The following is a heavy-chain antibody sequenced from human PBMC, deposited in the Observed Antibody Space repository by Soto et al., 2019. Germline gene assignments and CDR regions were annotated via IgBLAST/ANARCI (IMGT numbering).Heavy chain of an antibody. CDR2: IIPIFGTA. J-gene: IGHJ4*02. CDR3: ARDVYYYDSSGYYYFDY. Sequence: QVQLVQSGAEVKKPGSSVKVSCKASGGTFSSYAISWVRQAPGQGLEWMGGIIPIFGTANYAQKFQGRVTITADESTSTAYMELSSLRSEDTAVYYCARDVYYYDSSGYYYFDYWGQGTLVTVSS. V-gene: IGHV1-69*01. D-gene: IGHD3-22*01. CDR1: GGTFSSYA.